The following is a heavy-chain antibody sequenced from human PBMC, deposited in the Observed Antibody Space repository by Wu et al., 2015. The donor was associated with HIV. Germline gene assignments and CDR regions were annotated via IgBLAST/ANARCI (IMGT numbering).Heavy chain of an antibody. Sequence: QVQLVQSGAEVKKPGASVKVSCKASGYSFTSYYMHWVRQAPGQGLEWMGIINPSGGSTSYAQKFQGRVTMTRDTSTSTVYMELSSLRSEDTAVYYCARESSGDVAAAGYFDYWGQGTLVTVSS. J-gene: IGHJ4*02. V-gene: IGHV1-46*01. CDR2: INPSGGST. CDR3: ARESSGDVAAAGYFDY. D-gene: IGHD6-13*01. CDR1: GYSFTSYY.